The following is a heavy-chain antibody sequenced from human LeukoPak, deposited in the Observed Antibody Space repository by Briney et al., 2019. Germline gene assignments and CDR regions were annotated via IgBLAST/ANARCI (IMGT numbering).Heavy chain of an antibody. V-gene: IGHV4-39*01. J-gene: IGHJ4*02. CDR2: IYYSGST. D-gene: IGHD5-24*01. CDR3: ARHFGGYNYFDY. Sequence: SETLSLTRAVSGGSISSSSYYWGWIRQPPGKGLGWIGSIYYSGSTYYNPSLKSRVTISVDTSKNQFSLKLSSVTAADTAVYYCARHFGGYNYFDYWGQGTLVTVSS. CDR1: GGSISSSSYY.